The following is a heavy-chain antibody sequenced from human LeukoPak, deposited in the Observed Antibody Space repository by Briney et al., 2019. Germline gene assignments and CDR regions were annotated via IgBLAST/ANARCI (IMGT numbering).Heavy chain of an antibody. V-gene: IGHV1-24*01. CDR1: GFTLADLS. D-gene: IGHD2-2*01. Sequence: ASVKVSCKVSGFTLADLSMHWVRQAPGKGLEWVGGFDRKNGDTIYAQRFRGRVTLTEDTSTGTAYMDLSSLSADDTAVYYCATGVFCATTTCPGYQHYYYFMDVWGKGTTDAVSS. J-gene: IGHJ6*03. CDR3: ATGVFCATTTCPGYQHYYYFMDV. CDR2: FDRKNGDT.